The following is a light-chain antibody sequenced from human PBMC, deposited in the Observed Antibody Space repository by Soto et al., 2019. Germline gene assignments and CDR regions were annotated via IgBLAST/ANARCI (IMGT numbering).Light chain of an antibody. CDR1: QSISNDH. CDR2: GTS. J-gene: IGKJ4*01. V-gene: IGKV3-20*01. Sequence: EIVVTQSPGTLSLSPGERATLSCRASQSISNDHLAWYQQKPGQAPRLLIYGTSNRATGGIADRFSGSGSGTDFTLTISSLEPEDFAVYYCQYYGSSVTFAGGTKVEIK. CDR3: QYYGSSVT.